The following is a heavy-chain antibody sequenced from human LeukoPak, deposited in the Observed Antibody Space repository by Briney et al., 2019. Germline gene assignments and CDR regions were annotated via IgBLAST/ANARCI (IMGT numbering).Heavy chain of an antibody. CDR1: GGSISSSSYY. CDR2: IYYSGST. D-gene: IGHD6-19*01. Sequence: SETLSLTCTVSGGSISSSSYYWGWNRQPPGKGLEWIGSIYYSGSTYYNPSLKSRVTISVDTSKNQFSLKLSSVTAADTAVYYCATLAVAGPFDYWGRGTLVTVSS. V-gene: IGHV4-39*01. J-gene: IGHJ4*02. CDR3: ATLAVAGPFDY.